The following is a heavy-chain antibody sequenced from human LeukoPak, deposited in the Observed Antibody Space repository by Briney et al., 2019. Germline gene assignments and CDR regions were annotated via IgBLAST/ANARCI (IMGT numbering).Heavy chain of an antibody. D-gene: IGHD3-3*01. J-gene: IGHJ3*01. CDR1: GYTFSSYY. CDR3: ARVKGLYDFWSGYRGAEGNDAFAF. V-gene: IGHV1-46*01. Sequence: GASVKVSCKASGYTFSSYYLHWVRQAPGQGLEWMGIINPRDGSTSYAQKFQGRVTMTRDTSTSTVDMELSSLRFEDTAVYYCARVKGLYDFWSGYRGAEGNDAFAFWGQGTMVTVSS. CDR2: INPRDGST.